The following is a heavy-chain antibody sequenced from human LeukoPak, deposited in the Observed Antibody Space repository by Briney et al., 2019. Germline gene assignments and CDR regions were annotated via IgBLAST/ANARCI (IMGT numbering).Heavy chain of an antibody. V-gene: IGHV3-7*01. CDR3: ARVGCQYCSLLDV. CDR2: IKQDGSEK. D-gene: IGHD2-15*01. J-gene: IGHJ6*04. Sequence: GGSLRLSCAASGFTFSSYWMSWLRQAPGKGLEWVANIKQDGSEKYYVDSVKGRFTISRDNAKNSLYLQMNSLRAEDTAVYYCARVGCQYCSLLDVWGKGTTVTVSS. CDR1: GFTFSSYW.